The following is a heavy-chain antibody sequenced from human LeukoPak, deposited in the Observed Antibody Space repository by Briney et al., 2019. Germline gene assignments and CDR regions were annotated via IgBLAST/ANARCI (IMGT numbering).Heavy chain of an antibody. CDR2: INPSGGST. Sequence: ASVKVSCKASRYTFTSYYMHWVRQAPGQGLEWMGIINPSGGSTSYAQKFQGRVTMTRDMSTSTVYMELSSLRSEDTAVYYCASQNYYGSSGYSDWFDPWGQGTLVTVSS. CDR3: ASQNYYGSSGYSDWFDP. J-gene: IGHJ5*02. CDR1: RYTFTSYY. V-gene: IGHV1-46*01. D-gene: IGHD3-22*01.